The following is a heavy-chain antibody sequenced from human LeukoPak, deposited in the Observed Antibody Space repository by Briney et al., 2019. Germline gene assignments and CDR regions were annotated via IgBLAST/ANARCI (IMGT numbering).Heavy chain of an antibody. V-gene: IGHV1-69*05. Sequence: SVKVSCKASGGTFSSYAISWVRQAPGQGLEWMGGIIPIFGTANCAQKFQGRVTITTDESTSTAYMELSSLRSEDTAVYYCARDPDGYNWFDPWGQGTLVTVSS. CDR3: ARDPDGYNWFDP. J-gene: IGHJ5*02. CDR1: GGTFSSYA. D-gene: IGHD3-10*01. CDR2: IIPIFGTA.